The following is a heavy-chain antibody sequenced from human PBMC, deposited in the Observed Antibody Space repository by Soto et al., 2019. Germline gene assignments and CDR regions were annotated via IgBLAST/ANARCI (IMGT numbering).Heavy chain of an antibody. CDR2: ISYDGSNK. Sequence: PGGSLRLSCAASGFTFSSYAMHWVRQAPGKGLEWVAVISYDGSNKYYADSVKGRFTISRDNSKNTLYLQMNSLRAEDTAVYYCARDQYSSSWSWFDPWGQGTLVTVSS. D-gene: IGHD6-13*01. CDR1: GFTFSSYA. V-gene: IGHV3-30-3*01. J-gene: IGHJ5*02. CDR3: ARDQYSSSWSWFDP.